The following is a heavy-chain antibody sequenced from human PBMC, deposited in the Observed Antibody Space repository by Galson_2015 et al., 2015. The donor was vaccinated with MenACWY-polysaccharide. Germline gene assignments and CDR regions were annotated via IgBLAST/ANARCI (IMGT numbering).Heavy chain of an antibody. CDR1: GFTFSSYA. V-gene: IGHV3-23*01. Sequence: SLRLSCAASGFTFSSYAMSWVRQAPGKGLEWVSAISGSGGSTYYADSVKGRFTISRDNSKNTLYLRMNSLRAEDTAVYYCAKDRPIAAADDHNWFDPWGQGTLVTVSS. CDR3: AKDRPIAAADDHNWFDP. CDR2: ISGSGGST. D-gene: IGHD6-13*01. J-gene: IGHJ5*02.